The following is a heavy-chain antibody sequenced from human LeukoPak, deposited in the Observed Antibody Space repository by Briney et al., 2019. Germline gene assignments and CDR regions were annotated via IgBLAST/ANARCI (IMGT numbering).Heavy chain of an antibody. CDR1: GFTFSSYS. Sequence: PGGSLRLSCAASGFTFSSYSMNWVRQAPGKGLEWVSSISSSSSYIYYADSVKGRFTISRDNAKNSLYLQMNSLRAEDTAVYYCARGGSVVTAVITNYYFDFWGQGTLVTVSS. CDR3: ARGGSVVTAVITNYYFDF. CDR2: ISSSSSYI. D-gene: IGHD2-21*02. J-gene: IGHJ4*02. V-gene: IGHV3-21*04.